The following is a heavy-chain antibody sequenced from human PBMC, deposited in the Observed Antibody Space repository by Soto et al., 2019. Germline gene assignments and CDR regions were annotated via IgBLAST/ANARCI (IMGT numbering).Heavy chain of an antibody. CDR2: INPNSGGT. D-gene: IGHD6-19*01. CDR1: GYTFTGYY. V-gene: IGHV1-2*02. J-gene: IGHJ5*02. Sequence: GPVKVSCKASGYTFTGYYMHWVRQAPGQGLEWMGWINPNSGGTNYAQKFQGRVTMTRDTSISTAYMELSRLRSDDTAVYYCARPDSGWYRTTWFDPWGQGTLVTVSS. CDR3: ARPDSGWYRTTWFDP.